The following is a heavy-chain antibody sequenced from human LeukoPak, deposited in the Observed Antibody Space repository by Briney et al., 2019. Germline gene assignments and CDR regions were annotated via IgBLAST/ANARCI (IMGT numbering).Heavy chain of an antibody. J-gene: IGHJ4*02. CDR2: IISDGSST. V-gene: IGHV3-74*01. CDR3: ARLGYCTNGVCYGFDY. Sequence: GRSLRLSCAAAAFTFSSYWMHSVRHAPGKGLVWVSRIISDGSSTIYADSVKGRFTISRDNSKNTLYLQMNSLRAEDTAVYYCARLGYCTNGVCYGFDYWGQGTLDTVSS. D-gene: IGHD2-8*01. CDR1: AFTFSSYW.